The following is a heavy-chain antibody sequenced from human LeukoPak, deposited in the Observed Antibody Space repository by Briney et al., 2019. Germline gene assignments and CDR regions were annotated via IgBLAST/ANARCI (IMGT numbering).Heavy chain of an antibody. J-gene: IGHJ4*02. CDR3: AGGSGSWGIDY. D-gene: IGHD3-10*01. V-gene: IGHV4-31*03. CDR2: IYYSGST. CDR1: GGSISSGGYY. Sequence: KASETLSLTCTVSGGSISSGGYYWSWIRQHPGKGLEWIGYIYYSGSTYYNPSLKSRVTISVDTSKNQFSLKLSSVTAADTAVYYCAGGSGSWGIDYWGQGTLVTVSS.